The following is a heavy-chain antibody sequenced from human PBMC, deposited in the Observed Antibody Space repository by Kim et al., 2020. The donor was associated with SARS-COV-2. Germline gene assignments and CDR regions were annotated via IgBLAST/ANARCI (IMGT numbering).Heavy chain of an antibody. D-gene: IGHD3-22*01. CDR1: GFTFSSYA. Sequence: GGSLRLSCAASGFTFSSYAMHWVRQAPGKGLEYVSAISSNGGSTYYANSVKGRFTISRDNSKNTRYLQMGSLRAEDMAVYYCARDSSGYYYSYYFDYWGQGTLVTVSS. CDR3: ARDSSGYYYSYYFDY. CDR2: ISSNGGST. V-gene: IGHV3-64*01. J-gene: IGHJ4*02.